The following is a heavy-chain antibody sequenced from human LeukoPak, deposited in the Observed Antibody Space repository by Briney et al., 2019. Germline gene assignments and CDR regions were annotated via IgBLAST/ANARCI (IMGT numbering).Heavy chain of an antibody. Sequence: GSSVKVSCKASGGTFSSYAISWVRQAPGQGLEWMGRIIPIFGTANYAQKFQGRVTITTDESTSTACMELSSLRSEDTAVYYCARDTGFCSGGSCYGEVWFDPWGQGTLVTVSS. CDR3: ARDTGFCSGGSCYGEVWFDP. D-gene: IGHD2-15*01. J-gene: IGHJ5*02. CDR1: GGTFSSYA. CDR2: IIPIFGTA. V-gene: IGHV1-69*05.